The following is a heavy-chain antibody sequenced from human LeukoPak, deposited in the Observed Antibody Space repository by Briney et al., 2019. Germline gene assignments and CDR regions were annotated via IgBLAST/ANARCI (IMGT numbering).Heavy chain of an antibody. D-gene: IGHD1-26*01. Sequence: ASVKVSCKASGYGFTNYYIHWVRQAPGQGLEWMGIINPSDGSTSYAQKFQGRVTMTRDTSTSTVYMELSSLTSEDTAVYYCARSERAYSGSYYNYWGQGTLVTVSS. CDR1: GYGFTNYY. V-gene: IGHV1-46*01. CDR2: INPSDGST. CDR3: ARSERAYSGSYYNY. J-gene: IGHJ4*02.